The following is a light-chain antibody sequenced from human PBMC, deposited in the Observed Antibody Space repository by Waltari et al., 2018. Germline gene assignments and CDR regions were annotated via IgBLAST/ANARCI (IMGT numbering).Light chain of an antibody. J-gene: IGLJ1*01. CDR1: SSDVGAYDR. CDR3: TSDAEGNNFYV. CDR2: EVR. V-gene: IGLV2-8*01. Sequence: QSALTQPPSASGSPGRSVTIPCTGTSSDVGAYDRVSWYQQHPGKAPKLLIYEVRKRPSGVPGRFSGSRSGNTASLTVSGLQAEDEADYYCTSDAEGNNFYVFGTGTKVTVL.